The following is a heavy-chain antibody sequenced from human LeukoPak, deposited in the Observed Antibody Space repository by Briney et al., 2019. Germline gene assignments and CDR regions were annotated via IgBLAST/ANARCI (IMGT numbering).Heavy chain of an antibody. CDR1: GGSFSGYY. D-gene: IGHD1-26*01. V-gene: IGHV4-34*01. J-gene: IGHJ4*02. Sequence: SETLSLTCAAYGGSFSGYYWSWIRQPPGKGLEWIGEINHSGSTNYNPSLKSRVTISVDTSKNQFSLKLSSVTAADTAVYYCARNGGSYYGQDYWGQGTLVTVSS. CDR2: INHSGST. CDR3: ARNGGSYYGQDY.